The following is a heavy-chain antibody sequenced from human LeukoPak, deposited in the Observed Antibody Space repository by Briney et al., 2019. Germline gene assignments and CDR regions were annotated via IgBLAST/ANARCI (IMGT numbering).Heavy chain of an antibody. Sequence: GESLKISCKGSGYSFTSYWVGWVRQMPGKGLECMGIIYPGDSDTRYSPSFQGQVTISADKSISTAYLQWSSLKASDTAMYYCARPSYCSSTSCPFDYWGQGTLVTVSS. CDR1: GYSFTSYW. CDR3: ARPSYCSSTSCPFDY. CDR2: IYPGDSDT. D-gene: IGHD2-2*01. V-gene: IGHV5-51*01. J-gene: IGHJ4*02.